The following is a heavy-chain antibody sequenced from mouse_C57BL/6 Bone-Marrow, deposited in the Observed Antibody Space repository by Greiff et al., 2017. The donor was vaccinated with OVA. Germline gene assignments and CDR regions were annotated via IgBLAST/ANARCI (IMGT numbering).Heavy chain of an antibody. J-gene: IGHJ4*01. CDR1: GYTFTSYW. D-gene: IGHD1-1*01. V-gene: IGHV1-59*01. Sequence: VQLQQPGAELVRPGTSVKLSCKASGYTFTSYWMHWVKQRPGQGLEWIGVIDPSDSYTNYNQKFKGKATLTVDTSSSTAYMQLSSLTSEDSAVYYCARGEDYGSSYNYAMDYWGQGTSVTVSS. CDR2: IDPSDSYT. CDR3: ARGEDYGSSYNYAMDY.